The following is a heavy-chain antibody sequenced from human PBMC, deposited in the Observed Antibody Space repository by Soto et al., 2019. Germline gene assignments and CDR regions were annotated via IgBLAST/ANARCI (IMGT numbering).Heavy chain of an antibody. CDR1: GGTFSSYA. Sequence: QVQLVQSGAEVKKPGSSVKVSCKAPGGTFSSYAISWVRQAPGQGLEWMGGIIPIFGTANYAQKFQGRVTITADESTSTGYMELSSLRSEDTXVXYCARSQGGSSSLDIYYYYYYGMDVWGQGTTVTVSS. D-gene: IGHD2-15*01. CDR2: IIPIFGTA. J-gene: IGHJ6*02. V-gene: IGHV1-69*01. CDR3: ARSQGGSSSLDIYYYYYYGMDV.